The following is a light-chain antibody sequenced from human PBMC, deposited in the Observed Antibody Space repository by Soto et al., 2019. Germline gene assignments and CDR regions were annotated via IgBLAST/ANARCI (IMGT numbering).Light chain of an antibody. Sequence: QSALTQPASVSGSPGQSITISCTGTSSDVGGYNYVSWYQQYPGKAPKLMIYGVRNRASGVSDRFSASKSGNTASLTISSLQPGDEADYCCSSYTSRSTYVLGTGTKLTVL. J-gene: IGLJ1*01. CDR3: SSYTSRSTYV. CDR2: GVR. CDR1: SSDVGGYNY. V-gene: IGLV2-14*01.